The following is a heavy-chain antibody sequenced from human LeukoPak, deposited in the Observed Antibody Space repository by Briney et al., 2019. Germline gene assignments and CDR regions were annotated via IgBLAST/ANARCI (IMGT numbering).Heavy chain of an antibody. CDR2: IYYSGST. CDR1: GGPLCSYY. V-gene: IGHV4-59*01. J-gene: IGHJ3*02. D-gene: IGHD3-10*01. Sequence: SGTLAPTCTVPGGPLCSYYWRWGPQPPGKGLGWCGYIYYSGSTNHNPSLKSRVTISVDTSKNQFSLKLSSVTAADTAVYYCARDGPMTQSGAFDIWGQGTMVTVSS. CDR3: ARDGPMTQSGAFDI.